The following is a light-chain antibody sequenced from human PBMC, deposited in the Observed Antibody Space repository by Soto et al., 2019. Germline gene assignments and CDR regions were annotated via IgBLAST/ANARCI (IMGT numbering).Light chain of an antibody. CDR2: DVS. V-gene: IGLV2-14*01. Sequence: QSALTQPASVSGSPGQSITISCTGTSSDVGGYNYVSWYQQHPGKAPKLMLYDVSNRPSGVSNRVSGSKAGNTASLTSSGLQAEDEADYYCSSYTSSSSLFGGGTKVSVL. CDR1: SSDVGGYNY. CDR3: SSYTSSSSL. J-gene: IGLJ2*01.